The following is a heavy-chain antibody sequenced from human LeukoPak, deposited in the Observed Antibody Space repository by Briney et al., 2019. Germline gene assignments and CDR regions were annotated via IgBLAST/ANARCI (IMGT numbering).Heavy chain of an antibody. CDR1: GFTFSSYG. J-gene: IGHJ4*02. Sequence: GRSLRLSCAASGFTFSSYGMHWVRQAPGKGLEWVAVISYDGSNKYYADSVKGRFTISRDNSKNTLYLQMNSLRAEDTAVYYCAKEGGDDTDYWGQGTLVTVSS. V-gene: IGHV3-30*18. D-gene: IGHD4-17*01. CDR2: ISYDGSNK. CDR3: AKEGGDDTDY.